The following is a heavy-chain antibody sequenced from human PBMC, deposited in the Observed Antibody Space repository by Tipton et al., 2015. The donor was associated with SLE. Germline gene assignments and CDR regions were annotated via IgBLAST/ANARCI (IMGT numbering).Heavy chain of an antibody. CDR1: GFDFRSNW. D-gene: IGHD6-19*01. V-gene: IGHV3-7*01. CDR2: IRPDGSEK. CDR3: ARVGSDWSLDY. Sequence: SLRLSCATSGFDFRSNWMTWVRQAPGKGLEWVASIRPDGSEKNYVDSVKGRFTISRDNAKNSLFLQMDSLRVEDTAVYYCARVGSDWSLDYWGQGTLVTVSS. J-gene: IGHJ4*02.